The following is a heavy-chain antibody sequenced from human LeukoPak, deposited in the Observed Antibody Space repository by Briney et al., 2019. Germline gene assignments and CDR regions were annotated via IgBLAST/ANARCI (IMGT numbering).Heavy chain of an antibody. CDR1: GFTVSSNY. D-gene: IGHD3-22*01. V-gene: IGHV4-34*01. Sequence: GSLRLSCAASGFTVSSNYMSWVRQPPGKGLEWIGEINHSGSTNYNPSLKSRVTISVDTSKNQFSLKLSSVTAADTAVYYCARAMIVVVIPPYGMDVWGQGTTVTVSS. CDR3: ARAMIVVVIPPYGMDV. J-gene: IGHJ6*02. CDR2: INHSGST.